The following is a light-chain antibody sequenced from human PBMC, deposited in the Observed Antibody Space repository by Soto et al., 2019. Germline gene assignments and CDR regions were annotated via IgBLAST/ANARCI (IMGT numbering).Light chain of an antibody. J-gene: IGLJ2*01. Sequence: NFMLTQPHSVSESPGKTVTLSCTGSSGSIASNYVQWYQQRPGSAPTTVIYEDNQRPSGVPDRFSGSIDSSSNSASLTIYGLKTEDEDDYYWQSYDSSDQGVVFGGGTKLTVL. CDR2: EDN. CDR1: SGSIASNY. V-gene: IGLV6-57*02. CDR3: QSYDSSDQGVV.